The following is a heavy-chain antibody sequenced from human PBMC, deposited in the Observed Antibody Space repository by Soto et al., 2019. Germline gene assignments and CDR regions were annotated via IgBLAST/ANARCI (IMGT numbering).Heavy chain of an antibody. V-gene: IGHV1-2*02. CDR3: ASHEPGARFDP. CDR2: INPNNGAT. CDR1: RYIFTAYF. J-gene: IGHJ5*02. Sequence: QVQLVQSGAEVKKPGASVKVSCKAPRYIFTAYFMHWVRQAPGQGLEWMGWINPNNGATHYGLSFQGRVTMTMDTSISTAYMELSSLRSDETAVYYCASHEPGARFDPWGQGTLVIVSS.